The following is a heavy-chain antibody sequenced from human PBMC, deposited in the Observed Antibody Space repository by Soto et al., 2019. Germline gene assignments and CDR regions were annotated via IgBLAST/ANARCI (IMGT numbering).Heavy chain of an antibody. CDR1: GGSISSSSYY. CDR2: IYYSGST. Sequence: SETLSLTCTVSGGSISSSSYYWGWIRQPPGKGLEWIGSIYYSGSTYYNPSLKSRVTISVDTSKNQFSLKLSSVTAADTAVYYCARADHYYYYMDVWGKGTTVTVSS. J-gene: IGHJ6*03. V-gene: IGHV4-39*01. CDR3: ARADHYYYYMDV.